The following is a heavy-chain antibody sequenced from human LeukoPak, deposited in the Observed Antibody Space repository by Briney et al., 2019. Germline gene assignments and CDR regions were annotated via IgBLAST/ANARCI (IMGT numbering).Heavy chain of an antibody. D-gene: IGHD1-1*01. CDR3: VKAAEYNLDY. V-gene: IGHV4-4*02. J-gene: IGHJ4*02. CDR1: GGSIDGTW. Sequence: SGTLSLTCTVSGGSIDGTWYGWVRQPPGKGLEWIGEIIRGGTTYYNPSLESRAFISLDRSKNQVFVQLSPVTAADTAVYYCVKAAEYNLDYWGQGILVTVSS. CDR2: IIRGGTT.